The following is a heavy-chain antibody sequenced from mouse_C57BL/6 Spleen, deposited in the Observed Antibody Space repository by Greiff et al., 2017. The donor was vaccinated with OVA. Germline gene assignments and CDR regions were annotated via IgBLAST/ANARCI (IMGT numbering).Heavy chain of an antibody. D-gene: IGHD1-1*01. CDR2: ISYDGSN. J-gene: IGHJ3*01. CDR1: GYSITSGYY. V-gene: IGHV3-6*01. Sequence: ESGPGLVKPSQSLSLTCSVTGYSITSGYYWNWIRQFPGNKLEWMGYISYDGSNNYNPSLKNRISITRDTSKNQFFLKLNSVTTEDTATYYCARDYYYGSSYCAYWGQGTLVTVSA. CDR3: ARDYYYGSSYCAY.